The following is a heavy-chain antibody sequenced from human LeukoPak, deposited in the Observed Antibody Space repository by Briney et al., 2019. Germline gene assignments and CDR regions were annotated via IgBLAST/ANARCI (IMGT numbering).Heavy chain of an antibody. CDR3: ARESPHSDY. CDR2: IKSDGSST. V-gene: IGHV3-74*03. J-gene: IGHJ4*02. CDR1: GFTFSSYW. D-gene: IGHD2-21*01. Sequence: GGSLRLSCAASGFTFSSYWMHWVRQAPGKGLVWVSRIKSDGSSTMYADSVKGRFTISRDNAKNMLYLQMNSLRAEDTAVYYCARESPHSDYWGQGTLVTVSS.